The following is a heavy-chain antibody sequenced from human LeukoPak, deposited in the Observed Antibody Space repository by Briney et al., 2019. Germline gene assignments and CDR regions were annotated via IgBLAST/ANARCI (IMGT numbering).Heavy chain of an antibody. J-gene: IGHJ4*02. V-gene: IGHV1-18*01. D-gene: IGHD3-22*01. Sequence: ASVKVSCKASGGTFSSYGISWVRQAPGQGLEWMGWISAYNGNTNYAQKLQGRVTMTTDTSTSTAYMELRSLRSDDTAVYYCARVRPTTYSSGYYYVDYWGQGTLVTVSS. CDR1: GGTFSSYG. CDR3: ARVRPTTYSSGYYYVDY. CDR2: ISAYNGNT.